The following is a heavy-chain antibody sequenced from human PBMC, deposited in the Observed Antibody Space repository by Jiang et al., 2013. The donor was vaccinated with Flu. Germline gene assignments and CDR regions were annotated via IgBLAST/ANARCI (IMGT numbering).Heavy chain of an antibody. D-gene: IGHD6-19*01. V-gene: IGHV7-4-1*02. J-gene: IGHJ4*02. CDR3: AIPAVAGTFELYY. CDR2: INTNTGNP. CDR1: GYTFTSYA. Sequence: CKASGYTFTSYAMNWVRQAPGQGLEWMGWINTNTGNPTYAQGFTGRFVFSLDTSVSTAYLQISSLKAEDTAVYYCAIPAVAGTFELYYWGQGTLVTVSS.